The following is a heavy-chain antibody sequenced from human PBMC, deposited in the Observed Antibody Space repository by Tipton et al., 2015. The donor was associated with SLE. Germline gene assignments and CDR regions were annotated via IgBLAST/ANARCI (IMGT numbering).Heavy chain of an antibody. J-gene: IGHJ4*02. Sequence: SLRLSCVASGFTFSNYGMNWVRQAPGKGVEWVSYISSSSTTITYADSVKGRFAISRDNGKNSLYVQMNSLRVDDTAVYYCASDGIATTAIDSWGQGTLVTVSS. CDR3: ASDGIATTAIDS. D-gene: IGHD6-13*01. CDR1: GFTFSNYG. V-gene: IGHV3-48*01. CDR2: ISSSSTTI.